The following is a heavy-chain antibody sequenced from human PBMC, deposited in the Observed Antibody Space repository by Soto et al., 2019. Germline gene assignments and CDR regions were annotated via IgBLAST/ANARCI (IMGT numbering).Heavy chain of an antibody. D-gene: IGHD3-16*02. Sequence: QVPLVQSGAEVKKPGASVKVSCKASGYTFTSYDINWVRQATGQGLEWMGWMNPNSGNTGYAQKFQGRVTMTRNTSISTAYMELSSLRSEDTAVYYCARGSSMITFGGVIVIDAFDIWGQGTMVTVSS. V-gene: IGHV1-8*01. CDR1: GYTFTSYD. J-gene: IGHJ3*02. CDR3: ARGSSMITFGGVIVIDAFDI. CDR2: MNPNSGNT.